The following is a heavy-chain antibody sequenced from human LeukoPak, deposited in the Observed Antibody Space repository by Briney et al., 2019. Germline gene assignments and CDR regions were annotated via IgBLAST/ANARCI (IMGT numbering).Heavy chain of an antibody. CDR3: ARLPVAGTSFRDY. V-gene: IGHV4-39*01. CDR2: IYYSGST. CDR1: GGSISSSSYY. D-gene: IGHD6-6*01. J-gene: IGHJ4*02. Sequence: PSETLSLTCTVSGGSISSSSYYWGWIRQPPGKGLEWIGSIYYSGSTYYNPSLKSRVTISVDTSKNQFSLNLSSVTAADTAVYHCARLPVAGTSFRDYWGQGTLVTVSS.